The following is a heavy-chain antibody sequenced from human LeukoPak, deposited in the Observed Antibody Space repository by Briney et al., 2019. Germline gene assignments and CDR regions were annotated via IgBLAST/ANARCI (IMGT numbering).Heavy chain of an antibody. CDR3: ARAPPGAAGIEVAGSRIIFDQ. CDR2: IIPIFGTA. V-gene: IGHV1-69*01. D-gene: IGHD6-19*01. CDR1: GGTFSSYA. J-gene: IGHJ4*02. Sequence: SVKVSCKASGGTFSSYAISWVRQAPGRGLEWMGGIIPIFGTANYAQKFQGRVTITADESTSTAYMELSSLRSEDTAVYYCARAPPGAAGIEVAGSRIIFDQWGQGTLVTVSS.